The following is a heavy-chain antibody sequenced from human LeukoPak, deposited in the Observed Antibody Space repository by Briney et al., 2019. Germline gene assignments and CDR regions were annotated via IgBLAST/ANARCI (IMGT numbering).Heavy chain of an antibody. J-gene: IGHJ4*02. D-gene: IGHD6-6*01. Sequence: ASVKVSCKASGYTFTGYYMHWVRQAPGQGLEWMGIINPSGGSTSYAQKFQGRVTMTRDMSTSTVYMELSSLRSEDTAVYYCAREGRSIAAQSGGYAPVYFDYWGQGTLVTVSS. CDR1: GYTFTGYY. CDR2: INPSGGST. V-gene: IGHV1-46*01. CDR3: AREGRSIAAQSGGYAPVYFDY.